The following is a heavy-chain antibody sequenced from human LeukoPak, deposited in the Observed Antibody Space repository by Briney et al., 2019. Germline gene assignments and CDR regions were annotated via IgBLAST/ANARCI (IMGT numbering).Heavy chain of an antibody. Sequence: SETLSLTCTVSGGSISSGDYYWSWIRQPPGKGLEWIGYIYYSGSTYYNPSLKSRVTISVDTSKNQFSLKLSSVTAADTAVYYCARVMYYYDSSGSNWVDPWGQGTLVTVSS. CDR2: IYYSGST. V-gene: IGHV4-30-4*01. J-gene: IGHJ5*02. CDR3: ARVMYYYDSSGSNWVDP. CDR1: GGSISSGDYY. D-gene: IGHD3-22*01.